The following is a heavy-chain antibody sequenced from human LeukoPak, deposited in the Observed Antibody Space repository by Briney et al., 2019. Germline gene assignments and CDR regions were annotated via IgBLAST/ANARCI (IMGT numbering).Heavy chain of an antibody. Sequence: GGSLRLSCAASGFTFSSYSMSWVRQAPGKGLEWVSSISSSSSYIYYADSVKGRFTISRDNAKNSLYLQMNSLRAEDTAVYYCARGHYYDSSGYYYWGQGTLVTVSS. V-gene: IGHV3-21*01. CDR1: GFTFSSYS. D-gene: IGHD3-22*01. J-gene: IGHJ4*02. CDR3: ARGHYYDSSGYYY. CDR2: ISSSSSYI.